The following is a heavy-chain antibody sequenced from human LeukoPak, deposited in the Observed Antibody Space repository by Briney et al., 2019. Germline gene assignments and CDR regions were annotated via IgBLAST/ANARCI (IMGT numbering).Heavy chain of an antibody. J-gene: IGHJ5*02. CDR2: INAGNDNT. CDR1: GYTFTSYA. V-gene: IGHV1-3*01. CDR3: ARDLGYCTGGTCYPNWFDP. D-gene: IGHD2-15*01. Sequence: ASVKVSCKASGYTFTSYAMHWVRQAPGQRLEWMGWINAGNDNTKYSQKFQARVSITRDTSARTAYMELSSLRSEDTAVYYCARDLGYCTGGTCYPNWFDPWGQGTLVTVSS.